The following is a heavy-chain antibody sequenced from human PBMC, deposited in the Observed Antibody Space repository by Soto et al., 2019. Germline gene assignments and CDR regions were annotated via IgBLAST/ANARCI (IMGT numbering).Heavy chain of an antibody. D-gene: IGHD6-19*01. J-gene: IGHJ4*02. CDR2: ISYEGSTT. CDR1: GFTFSTNA. V-gene: IGHV3-30-3*02. Sequence: QVQLVESGGGVVQPGRSLRLSCAASGFTFSTNAMHWVRQAPGKGLEWVAVISYEGSTTYYADSVKGRFTISRDNSKNTLYLQMNSLRAADTAVNYCAKQFNGWSYYLYHWGQGTLVTVSS. CDR3: AKQFNGWSYYLYH.